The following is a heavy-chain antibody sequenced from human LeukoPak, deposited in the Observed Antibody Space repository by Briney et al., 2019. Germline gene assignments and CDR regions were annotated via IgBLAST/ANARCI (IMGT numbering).Heavy chain of an antibody. Sequence: GRSLRLSCAASGFTFSSYGMHWVRQAPGKGREGVAVISYDGSNKYYADSVKGRFTISRDNSKNTLYLQMNSLRAEDTAVYYCAKDGVCSSTSCYFYYYYGMDVWGQGTTVTVSS. D-gene: IGHD2-2*01. V-gene: IGHV3-30*18. CDR2: ISYDGSNK. CDR3: AKDGVCSSTSCYFYYYYGMDV. J-gene: IGHJ6*02. CDR1: GFTFSSYG.